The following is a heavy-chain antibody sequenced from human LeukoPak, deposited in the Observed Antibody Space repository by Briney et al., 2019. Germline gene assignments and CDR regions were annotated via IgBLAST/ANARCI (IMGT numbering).Heavy chain of an antibody. J-gene: IGHJ4*02. CDR2: ITGSGDSP. V-gene: IGHV3-23*01. Sequence: PGGSLRLSCALSGFTFYNYAMRWVPQAPGKGLEWVSVITGSGDSPYYADSVKGRFTISRDNSKNTLYLQMNSMRAEDTAVYYCANDSASGSGWSTYYWGQGTLVTVSS. CDR1: GFTFYNYA. D-gene: IGHD6-19*01. CDR3: ANDSASGSGWSTYY.